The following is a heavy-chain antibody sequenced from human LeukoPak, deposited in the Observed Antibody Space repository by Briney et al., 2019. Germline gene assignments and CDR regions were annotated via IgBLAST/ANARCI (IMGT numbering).Heavy chain of an antibody. V-gene: IGHV4-59*08. J-gene: IGHJ4*02. D-gene: IGHD4-23*01. Sequence: SETLSLTCTVSGGSISGYYWNWIRQPPGKGLEWIGYIDYSGSTNYNPSLKSRVTISVDTSKNQFSLKLSSVTAADTAVYYCARSPTYGGAFDYWGQGTLVTVSS. CDR2: IDYSGST. CDR3: ARSPTYGGAFDY. CDR1: GGSISGYY.